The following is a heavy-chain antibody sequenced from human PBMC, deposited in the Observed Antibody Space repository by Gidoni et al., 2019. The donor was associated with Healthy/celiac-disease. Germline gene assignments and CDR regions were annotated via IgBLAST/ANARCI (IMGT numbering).Heavy chain of an antibody. Sequence: QVQLVECVGGVVKPGRSLRRSCAAAGLNISSYAMHWGRQAPGKGLECVAVISYDGSNKYYADSVTGLFTISRDNSKNTLYLQMNSLRADVTAVYYCASFSGLVTHTLDYCGQGTLVTVSS. CDR2: ISYDGSNK. V-gene: IGHV3-30-3*01. CDR1: GLNISSYA. J-gene: IGHJ4*02. CDR3: ASFSGLVTHTLDY. D-gene: IGHD3-9*01.